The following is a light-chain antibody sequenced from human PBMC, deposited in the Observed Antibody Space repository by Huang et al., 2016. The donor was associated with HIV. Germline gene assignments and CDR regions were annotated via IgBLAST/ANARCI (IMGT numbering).Light chain of an antibody. CDR3: QQYSKWPPR. J-gene: IGKJ1*01. Sequence: EVVLTQSPATLSVSPGDRVTLSCRASQSIGLNLAWYQQQPGQAPRRLISGASTRATGIPARCSGSRSGTEFTLTISSLRSEDFAVYYCQQYSKWPPRFGQGTKVEI. V-gene: IGKV3-15*01. CDR1: QSIGLN. CDR2: GAS.